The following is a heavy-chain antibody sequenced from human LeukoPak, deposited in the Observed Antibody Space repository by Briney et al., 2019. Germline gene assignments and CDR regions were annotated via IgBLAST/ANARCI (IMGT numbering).Heavy chain of an antibody. J-gene: IGHJ4*02. CDR2: IKQDGSLQ. V-gene: IGHV3-7*01. CDR1: GFTFSSYS. CDR3: ATSYDSSGCD. Sequence: GGSLRLSCAASGFTFSSYSMNWVRQAPGKGLEWVANIKQDGSLQHYGDSVKGRFTISRDNAKNSLYLQTNNLRAEDTALYYCATSYDSSGCDWGQGTLVTVSS. D-gene: IGHD3-22*01.